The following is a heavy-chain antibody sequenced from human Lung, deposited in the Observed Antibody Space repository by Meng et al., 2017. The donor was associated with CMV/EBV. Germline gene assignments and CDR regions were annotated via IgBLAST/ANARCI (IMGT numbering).Heavy chain of an antibody. CDR1: GFSLSTSGMC. D-gene: IGHD1-26*01. J-gene: IGHJ4*02. CDR3: ARTVGRELHFDD. Sequence: SXPXLVXPTQTLTLTCTFSGFSLSTSGMCVSWVRQPPGKALEWLALIDWDDDKYYSTSLKTRLTISKDTSKNQVVLTMTNMDPVDTATYYCARTVGRELHFDDWGQGXLVTVSS. CDR2: IDWDDDK. V-gene: IGHV2-70*20.